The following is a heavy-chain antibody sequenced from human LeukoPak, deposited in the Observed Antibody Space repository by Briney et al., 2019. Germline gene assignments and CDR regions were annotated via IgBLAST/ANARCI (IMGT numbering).Heavy chain of an antibody. CDR1: GYTFTSYY. Sequence: ASVKVSSKASGYTFTSYYMHWVRQAPGQGLEWMGIINPSGGSTSYAQKFQGRVTMTRDTSTSTVYMELSSLRSEDTAVYCCASLLGSGNWFDPWGQGTLVTVSS. V-gene: IGHV1-46*03. CDR2: INPSGGST. CDR3: ASLLGSGNWFDP. J-gene: IGHJ5*02. D-gene: IGHD3-10*01.